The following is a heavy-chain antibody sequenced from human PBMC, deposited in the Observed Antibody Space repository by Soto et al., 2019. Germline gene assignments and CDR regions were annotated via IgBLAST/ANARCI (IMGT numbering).Heavy chain of an antibody. CDR2: IWYDGSNK. D-gene: IGHD4-17*01. Sequence: GGSLRLSCAASGFTFSSYVMHWVRQAPGKGLEWVAVIWYDGSNKYYADSVKGRFTISRDNSKNTLYLQMNSLTAEDTAVYYCARPPTAYGGNDAFDIWGQGTMVTVSS. V-gene: IGHV3-33*01. CDR3: ARPPTAYGGNDAFDI. J-gene: IGHJ3*02. CDR1: GFTFSSYV.